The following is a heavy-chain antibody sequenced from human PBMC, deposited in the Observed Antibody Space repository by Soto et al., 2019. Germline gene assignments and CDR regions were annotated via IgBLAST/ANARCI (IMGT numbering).Heavy chain of an antibody. Sequence: QVQLVESGGGVVQPGGSLRLPCQASGFNFDNYGMHWVRQAPGKGLEWVAVITYDGSFQYYADSVKGRFTISRDNSKNTLFLHLNTLKPEDTAVYHCAKDRVGGTFYTPLGFWGQGTLVTVSS. CDR1: GFNFDNYG. D-gene: IGHD1-7*01. CDR2: ITYDGSFQ. CDR3: AKDRVGGTFYTPLGF. J-gene: IGHJ4*02. V-gene: IGHV3-30*18.